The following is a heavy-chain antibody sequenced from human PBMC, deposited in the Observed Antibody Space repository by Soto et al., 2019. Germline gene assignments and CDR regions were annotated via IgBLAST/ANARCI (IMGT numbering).Heavy chain of an antibody. CDR1: GFTFDDYT. V-gene: IGHV3-43*01. D-gene: IGHD6-13*01. CDR2: ISWDGGST. Sequence: EVQLVESGGVVVQPGGSLRLSCAASGFTFDDYTMHWVRQAPGKGLEWVSLISWDGGSTYYADSVKGRFTITRDNSKNSLYLERSSLRTKDTALYYCAKGDSSSWYHWYFDLWGRGTLVTVSS. J-gene: IGHJ2*01. CDR3: AKGDSSSWYHWYFDL.